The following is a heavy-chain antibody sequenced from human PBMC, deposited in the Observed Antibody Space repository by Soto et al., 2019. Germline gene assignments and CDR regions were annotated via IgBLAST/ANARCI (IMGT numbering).Heavy chain of an antibody. CDR2: TYYRSKWYN. CDR1: GGSVSSNSVA. J-gene: IGHJ6*02. CDR3: ARGYSSSSQGLYSMDV. Sequence: SLTCAISGGSVSSNSVAWNWIRQSPSRGLEWLGRTYYRSKWYNDYAVSVKSRITINPDTSKNQFSLQLNSVTPEDTAVYYCARGYSSSSQGLYSMDVWGQGTTVTV. D-gene: IGHD6-6*01. V-gene: IGHV6-1*01.